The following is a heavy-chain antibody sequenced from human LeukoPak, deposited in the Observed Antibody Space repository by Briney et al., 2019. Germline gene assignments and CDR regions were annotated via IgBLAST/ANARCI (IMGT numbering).Heavy chain of an antibody. V-gene: IGHV1-2*02. J-gene: IGHJ4*02. D-gene: IGHD3-10*01. CDR1: GYTFTGYY. CDR3: ARVVGSGSYLH. CDR2: INPNSGGT. Sequence: GASLKASCKASGYTFTGYYMHWVRQAPGQGLEWMGWINPNSGGTNYAQKFQGRVTMTRDTSISTAYMELSRLRSDDTAVYYCARVVGSGSYLHWGQGTLVTVSS.